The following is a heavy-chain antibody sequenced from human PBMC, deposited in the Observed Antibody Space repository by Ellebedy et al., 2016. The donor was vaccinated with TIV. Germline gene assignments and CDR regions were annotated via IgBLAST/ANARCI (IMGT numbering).Heavy chain of an antibody. CDR2: IWYDGSNK. CDR1: GFTFSSYG. CDR3: ARVKYDTSGYYYPILDY. V-gene: IGHV3-33*01. D-gene: IGHD3-22*01. J-gene: IGHJ4*02. Sequence: GESLKISCAASGFTFSSYGMHWVRQAPGKGLEWVAMIWYDGSNKYYADSVKGRFTISRDNSKNTLYLQMDSLRAEDTAVYYCARVKYDTSGYYYPILDYWGQGTLVTVSS.